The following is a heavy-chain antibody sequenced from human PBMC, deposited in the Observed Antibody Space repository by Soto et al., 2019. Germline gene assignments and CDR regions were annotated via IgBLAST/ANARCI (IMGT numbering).Heavy chain of an antibody. V-gene: IGHV4-31*03. CDR1: GGSISSGGYY. CDR3: ARDRAGYCSSTSCYSLDYYGMDV. D-gene: IGHD2-2*01. Sequence: KASETLSLTCTVSGGSISSGGYYWSWIRQHPGKGLEWIGYIYYSGSTYYNPSLKSRVTISVDTSKNQFSLKLSSVTAADTAVYYCARDRAGYCSSTSCYSLDYYGMDVWGQGTTVTVSS. J-gene: IGHJ6*02. CDR2: IYYSGST.